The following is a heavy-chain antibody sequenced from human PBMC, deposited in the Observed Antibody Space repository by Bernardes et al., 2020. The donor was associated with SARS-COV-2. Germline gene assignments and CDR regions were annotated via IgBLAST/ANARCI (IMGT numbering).Heavy chain of an antibody. Sequence: GSLRLSCAASGFTFSNYAMSWVRQAPGKGLEWVSAISGSGGSTYYADSVKGRFTISRDNSKNTLHLQMNSLRAEDTAVYYCAKCYDSSGYFPDYWGQGTLVTVSS. J-gene: IGHJ4*02. CDR3: AKCYDSSGYFPDY. V-gene: IGHV3-23*01. CDR1: GFTFSNYA. CDR2: ISGSGGST. D-gene: IGHD3-22*01.